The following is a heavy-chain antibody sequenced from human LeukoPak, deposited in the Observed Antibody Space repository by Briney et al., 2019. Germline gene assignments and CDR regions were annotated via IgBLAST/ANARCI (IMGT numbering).Heavy chain of an antibody. V-gene: IGHV4-61*02. CDR2: IDTSGST. CDR1: GGSISSGSYY. CDR3: ARKDGPYSSGWYGGFDY. D-gene: IGHD6-19*01. Sequence: PSETLSLTCTVSGGSISSGSYYWSWIRQPAGKGLEWIGRIDTSGSTNYNPSLKSRVTMSADTSKKQFSLKLRSVTAADTAVYYCARKDGPYSSGWYGGFDYWGQGTLVTVSS. J-gene: IGHJ4*02.